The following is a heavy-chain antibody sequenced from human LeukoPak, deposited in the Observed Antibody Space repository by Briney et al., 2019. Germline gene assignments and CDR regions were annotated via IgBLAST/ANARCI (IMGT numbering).Heavy chain of an antibody. CDR1: GYTFMGYY. V-gene: IGHV1-2*02. Sequence: ASLKVSSKASGYTFMGYYIHWVRQAPGQGVEWMGWINPNSGGTNYPQKFQGRVTMTRDTSISTAYMELCRLTSDDTAVYYCARGAEFDYWGQGTLVTVSS. CDR2: INPNSGGT. J-gene: IGHJ4*02. CDR3: ARGAEFDY.